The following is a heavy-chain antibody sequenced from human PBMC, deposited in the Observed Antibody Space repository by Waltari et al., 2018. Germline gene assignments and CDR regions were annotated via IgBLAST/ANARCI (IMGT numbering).Heavy chain of an antibody. J-gene: IGHJ4*02. CDR1: GFTFSTYF. Sequence: VQLVQSGAEVKKTGASVNVSCTASGFTFSTYFMHWVRQAPGQGLEWMGIINPSGGITSYAQKFQGRVTMTRDTSTSTVYMELSSLRSEDTAVYYCARGAGKSSSWYFDYWGQGTLVTVSS. CDR3: ARGAGKSSSWYFDY. V-gene: IGHV1-46*01. D-gene: IGHD6-13*01. CDR2: INPSGGIT.